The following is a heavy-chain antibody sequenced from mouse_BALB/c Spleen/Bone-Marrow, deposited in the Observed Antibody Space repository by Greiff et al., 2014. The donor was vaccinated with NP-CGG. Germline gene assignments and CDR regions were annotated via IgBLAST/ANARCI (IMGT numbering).Heavy chain of an antibody. CDR2: ISSGSSTI. J-gene: IGHJ2*01. D-gene: IGHD2-14*01. CDR1: GFTFSSFG. Sequence: EVHLVESGGGLVQPGGSRKLSCAASGFTFSSFGMHWVRQAPEKGLEWVAYISSGSSTIYYADTVKGRFTISRDNPKNTLFLQMTSLRSGDTAMYYCARSLYYRYDFFDYWGQGTTLTVSS. CDR3: ARSLYYRYDFFDY. V-gene: IGHV5-17*02.